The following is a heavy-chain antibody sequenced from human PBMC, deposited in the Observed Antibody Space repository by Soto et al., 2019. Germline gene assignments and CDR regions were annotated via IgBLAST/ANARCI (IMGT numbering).Heavy chain of an antibody. CDR1: GGTFSTYS. D-gene: IGHD3-3*01. J-gene: IGHJ6*02. Sequence: EQLVQSGAEVKKPGSSVKVSCEAAGGTFSTYSISWVRQAPGHGLEWMGEVIPDFGTANHAQKFQGIVTLTVEASTSTASMDLRSLRSEDTDLSYCDRVRISFRRRGGHYYEDGMDVWGHGTRVTVSS. CDR3: DRVRISFRRRGGHYYEDGMDV. V-gene: IGHV1-69*01. CDR2: VIPDFGTA.